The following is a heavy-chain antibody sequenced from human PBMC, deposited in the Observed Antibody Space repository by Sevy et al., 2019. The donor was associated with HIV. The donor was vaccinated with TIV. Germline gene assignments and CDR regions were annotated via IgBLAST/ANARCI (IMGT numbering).Heavy chain of an antibody. CDR3: ARESGWRGFYCGMDV. V-gene: IGHV3-30-3*01. CDR2: ISYSGGPK. CDR1: GFTFSTFA. J-gene: IGHJ6*02. D-gene: IGHD6-19*01. Sequence: GGSLRLSCAASGFTFSTFAMHWVRQSPGKGLEWVELISYSGGPKYNADSVKGRFTISRNNSNNMLLLDMNSLRPDDTAVYYCARESGWRGFYCGMDVWGQGTTVTVSS.